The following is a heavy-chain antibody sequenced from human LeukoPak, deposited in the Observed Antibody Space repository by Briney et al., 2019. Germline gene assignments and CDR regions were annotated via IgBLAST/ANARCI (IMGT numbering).Heavy chain of an antibody. CDR2: VHYSGRT. J-gene: IGHJ6*03. Sequence: SETLSLTCTVSGGSMSSSNYYWGWIRQPPGKGLEWIGTVHYSGRTYQNPSLKGRVIISADTSKNQFSLKLNSVTAADTAVYYCARLNTGMHLYYFYYMDVWGKGTTVTVSS. CDR1: GGSMSSSNYY. V-gene: IGHV4-39*01. CDR3: ARLNTGMHLYYFYYMDV. D-gene: IGHD5-18*01.